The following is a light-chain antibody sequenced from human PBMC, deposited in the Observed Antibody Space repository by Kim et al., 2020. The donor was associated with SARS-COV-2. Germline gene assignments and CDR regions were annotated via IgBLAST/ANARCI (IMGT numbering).Light chain of an antibody. CDR2: GAS. J-gene: IGKJ2*01. V-gene: IGKV3-15*01. Sequence: VSPGERATLSCRASQSVKNNLAWYQQKPGQAPRLLIYGASTRATGIPARFSGGGSGTEFTLTTNSLQSEDFAVYFCQQYNNWPPNTFGQGTKLEI. CDR3: QQYNNWPPNT. CDR1: QSVKNN.